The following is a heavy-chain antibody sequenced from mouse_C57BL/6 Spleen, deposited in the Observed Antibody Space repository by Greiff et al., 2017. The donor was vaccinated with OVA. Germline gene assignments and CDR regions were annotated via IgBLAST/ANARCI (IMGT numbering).Heavy chain of an antibody. Sequence: QVQLQQSGAELVKPGASVKISCKASGYAFSSYWMNWVKQRPGKGLEWIGQIYPGDGDTNYNGKFKGKATLTADKSSSTAYMQLSSLTSEDSAVYFCARRGVNWDNAMDYWGQGTSVTVSS. V-gene: IGHV1-80*01. CDR2: IYPGDGDT. J-gene: IGHJ4*01. D-gene: IGHD4-1*01. CDR1: GYAFSSYW. CDR3: ARRGVNWDNAMDY.